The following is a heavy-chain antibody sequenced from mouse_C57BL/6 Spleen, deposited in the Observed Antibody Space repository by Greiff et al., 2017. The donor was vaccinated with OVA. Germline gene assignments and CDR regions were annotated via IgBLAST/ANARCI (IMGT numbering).Heavy chain of an antibody. D-gene: IGHD1-1*01. J-gene: IGHJ1*03. CDR3: ARRGGSIYDWYFDV. V-gene: IGHV1-54*01. CDR1: GYAFTNYL. CDR2: INPGSGGT. Sequence: VQLQQSGAELVRPGTSVKVSCKASGYAFTNYLIEWVKQRPGQGLEWIGVINPGSGGTNYNEKFKGKATLTADKSSSTAYMQLSSLTSDDSAVYFCARRGGSIYDWYFDVWGTGTTVTGSS.